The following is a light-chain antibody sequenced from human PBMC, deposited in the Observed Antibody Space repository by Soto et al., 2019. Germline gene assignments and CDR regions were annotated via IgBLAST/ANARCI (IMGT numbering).Light chain of an antibody. CDR3: QQCGSSPPWT. J-gene: IGKJ1*01. V-gene: IGKV3-20*01. Sequence: EIVLTQSPGTLSLSPGERATLSCRASQSVSSSYLAWYQQKPGQAPRLLIYGASSRATGIPDRFSGSGSGTDFSLTISRLEPEDFAVYYCQQCGSSPPWTFGHGTKVEIK. CDR1: QSVSSSY. CDR2: GAS.